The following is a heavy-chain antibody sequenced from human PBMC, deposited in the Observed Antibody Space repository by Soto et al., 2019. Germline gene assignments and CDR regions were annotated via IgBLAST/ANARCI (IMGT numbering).Heavy chain of an antibody. CDR3: ARTPTP. D-gene: IGHD1-26*01. CDR1: GGSISSHY. Sequence: SETLSLTCTVSGGSISSHYWSWIRQPPGKGLEWIGYIYYSGSTNYNPSLKSRVTISVDTSKNQFSLKLSSVTAADTAVYYCARTPTPWGQGTLVTVSS. J-gene: IGHJ5*02. CDR2: IYYSGST. V-gene: IGHV4-59*11.